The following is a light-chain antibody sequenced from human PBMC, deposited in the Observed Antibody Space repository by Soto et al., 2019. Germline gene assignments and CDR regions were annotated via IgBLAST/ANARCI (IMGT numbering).Light chain of an antibody. V-gene: IGKV1-5*03. CDR2: KAS. CDR3: QHYNSYSEA. CDR1: QTISSW. Sequence: DIQMTQSPSTLSGSVGDRVTITCRASQTISSWLAWYQQKPGKAPKLLIYKASTLKSGVPSRFSGRGSATEFTLTISSLQPDDFVTYYCQHYNSYSEALAQGTNVEIK. J-gene: IGKJ1*01.